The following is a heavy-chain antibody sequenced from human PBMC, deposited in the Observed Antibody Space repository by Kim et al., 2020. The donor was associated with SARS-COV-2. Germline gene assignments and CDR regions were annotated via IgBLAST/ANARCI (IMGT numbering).Heavy chain of an antibody. D-gene: IGHD6-6*01. CDR2: FDPEDGET. J-gene: IGHJ4*02. Sequence: ASVKVSCKVSGHTLTELSMHWVRQAPGKGLEWMGGFDPEDGETIYAQKFQGRVTMTEDTSTDTAYMELSSLRSEDTAVYYCATDRAKYSSSSGYFDYWGQGTLVTVSS. V-gene: IGHV1-24*01. CDR1: GHTLTELS. CDR3: ATDRAKYSSSSGYFDY.